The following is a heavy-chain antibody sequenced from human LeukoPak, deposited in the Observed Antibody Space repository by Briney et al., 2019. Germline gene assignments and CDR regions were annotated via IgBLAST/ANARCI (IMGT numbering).Heavy chain of an antibody. V-gene: IGHV3-30*18. J-gene: IGHJ4*02. Sequence: GRSLRLSCAASGFTFSSYGMHWVRQAPGKGLEWVAVISYDGRNKYYADSVKGRFTISRDNSKNTLYLQMTSLRAEDTAAYYCAKAATTYSSSPDYWGQGTLATVSS. CDR1: GFTFSSYG. CDR3: AKAATTYSSSPDY. CDR2: ISYDGRNK. D-gene: IGHD6-13*01.